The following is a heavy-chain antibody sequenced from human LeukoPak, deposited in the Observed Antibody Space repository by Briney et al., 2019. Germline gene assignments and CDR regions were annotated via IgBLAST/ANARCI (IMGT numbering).Heavy chain of an antibody. CDR2: INHSGST. V-gene: IGHV4-34*01. D-gene: IGHD4-17*01. CDR1: GGSFSGYY. CDR3: ARGWTTVTTYRYYYYGMDI. J-gene: IGHJ6*02. Sequence: KSSETLSLTCAVYGGSFSGYYWSWIRQPPGKGLEWIGEINHSGSTNYNPSLKSRVTISVDTSKNQFSLKLSSVTAADTAVYYCARGWTTVTTYRYYYYGMDIWGQGTTVTVSS.